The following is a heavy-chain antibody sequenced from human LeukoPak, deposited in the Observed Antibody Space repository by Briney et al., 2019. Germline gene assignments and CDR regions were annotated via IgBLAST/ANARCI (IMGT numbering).Heavy chain of an antibody. V-gene: IGHV1-46*01. CDR1: GYTFTSYY. J-gene: IGHJ4*02. CDR3: ARVFSGYDFWSGYLDY. CDR2: INPSGGST. Sequence: ASVKVSCKASGYTFTSYYMHWVRQAPGQGLEWMGIINPSGGSTSYAQKFQGRVTMTRDTSTSTAYMELSRLRSDDTAVYYCARVFSGYDFWSGYLDYWGQGTLVTVSS. D-gene: IGHD3-3*01.